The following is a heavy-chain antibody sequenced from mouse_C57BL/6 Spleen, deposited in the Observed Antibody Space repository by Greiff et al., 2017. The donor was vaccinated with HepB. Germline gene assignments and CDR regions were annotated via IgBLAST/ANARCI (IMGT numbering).Heavy chain of an antibody. CDR2: IDPEDGDT. CDR1: GFNIKDYS. Sequence: EVQLQQSGAELVRPGASVKLSCTASGFNIKDYSMHWVKQRPEQGLEWLGRIDPEDGDTEYAPKFQGKATMTADTSSNTAYLQLSRLTSEDTAVYYWTTEDRGNYRFDYWGQGTTLTVSS. J-gene: IGHJ2*01. V-gene: IGHV14-1*01. CDR3: TTEDRGNYRFDY. D-gene: IGHD2-1*01.